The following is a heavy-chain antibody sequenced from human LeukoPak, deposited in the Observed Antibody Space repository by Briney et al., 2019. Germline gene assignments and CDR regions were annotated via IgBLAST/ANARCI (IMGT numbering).Heavy chain of an antibody. J-gene: IGHJ4*02. V-gene: IGHV3-23*01. D-gene: IGHD3-9*01. CDR1: GFTFSSYA. CDR2: ISSGDRT. CDR3: AKDATASPYFHWFDN. Sequence: GGSLRLSCAASGFTFSSYAMNWVRQAPGKGLEWVAGISSGDRTFHAESVKGRFTISRDKSKDTLYLQMNSLRAEDTAVYYCAKDATASPYFHWFDNWGQGTQVSVSS.